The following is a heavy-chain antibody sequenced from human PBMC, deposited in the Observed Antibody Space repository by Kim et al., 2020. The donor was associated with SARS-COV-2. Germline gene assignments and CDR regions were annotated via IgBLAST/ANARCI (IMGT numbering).Heavy chain of an antibody. J-gene: IGHJ4*02. D-gene: IGHD3-22*01. CDR2: ISAYNGNT. CDR1: GYTFTSYG. Sequence: VKVSCKASGYTFTSYGISWVRQAPGQGLEWMGWISAYNGNTNYAQKLQGRVTMTTDTSTSTAYMELRSLRSDDTAVYYCARDRQYYYDSSGYYFDYWGQGTLVTVSS. V-gene: IGHV1-18*04. CDR3: ARDRQYYYDSSGYYFDY.